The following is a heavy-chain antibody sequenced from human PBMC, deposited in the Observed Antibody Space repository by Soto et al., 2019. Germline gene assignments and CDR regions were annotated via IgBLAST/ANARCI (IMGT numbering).Heavy chain of an antibody. D-gene: IGHD6-19*01. J-gene: IGHJ6*02. CDR2: IDPSDSYT. Sequence: PGESLKISCKGSGYSFTSYWISWVRQMPGKGLEWMGRIDPSDSYTNYSPSFQGHVTISADKSISTAYLQWSSLKASDTAMYYCARRYYLGGLAVAGTGMDGWGQGNTVTFSS. CDR1: GYSFTSYW. V-gene: IGHV5-10-1*01. CDR3: ARRYYLGGLAVAGTGMDG.